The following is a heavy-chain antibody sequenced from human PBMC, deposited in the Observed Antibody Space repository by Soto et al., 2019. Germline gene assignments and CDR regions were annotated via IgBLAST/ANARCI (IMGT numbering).Heavy chain of an antibody. CDR2: VNHSGEA. D-gene: IGHD3-10*01. Sequence: SETLSLTCGVYGGSFRNYYWIWVRQPPGKGLEWIGEVNHSGEATYNPSLQSRITISLDTSNSQFSLKLTSVTAADTAMYFCARAERFPRYWFXTWGQGTQVTVSS. J-gene: IGHJ5*02. CDR3: ARAERFPRYWFXT. CDR1: GGSFRNYY. V-gene: IGHV4-34*01.